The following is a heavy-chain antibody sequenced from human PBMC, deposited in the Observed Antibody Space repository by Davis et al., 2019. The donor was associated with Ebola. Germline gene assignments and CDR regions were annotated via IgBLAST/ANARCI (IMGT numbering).Heavy chain of an antibody. CDR1: GFTFGDYA. CDR3: ARGGYD. D-gene: IGHD3-3*01. V-gene: IGHV3-49*04. Sequence: GESLKISCTASGFTFGDYAMSWVRQAPGKGLEWVGFIRSKAYGGTTEYAASVKGRFTISRDNAKNSLYLQMNSLRDEDTAVYYCARGGYDWGQGTLVTVSS. CDR2: IRSKAYGGTT. J-gene: IGHJ4*02.